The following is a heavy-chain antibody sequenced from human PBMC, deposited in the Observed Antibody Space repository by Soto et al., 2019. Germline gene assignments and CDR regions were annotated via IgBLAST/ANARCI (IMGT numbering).Heavy chain of an antibody. Sequence: GGSLRLSCAASGFTFSSYAMSWVRQAPGKGLEWVSAISGSGGSTYYADSVKGRFTISRDNSKNTLYLQMNSLRAEDTAVYYCAKVHVVGVVAAITYFDYWGQGALVTVSS. V-gene: IGHV3-23*01. CDR1: GFTFSSYA. D-gene: IGHD2-15*01. J-gene: IGHJ4*02. CDR2: ISGSGGST. CDR3: AKVHVVGVVAAITYFDY.